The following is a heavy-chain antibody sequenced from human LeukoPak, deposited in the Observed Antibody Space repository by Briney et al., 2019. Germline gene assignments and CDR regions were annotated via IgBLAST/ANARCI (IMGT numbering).Heavy chain of an antibody. CDR2: MSFDGSKG. V-gene: IGHV3-30*02. CDR1: GFRFSGFG. CDR3: VNDQGGVVAGPTSGPFDY. Sequence: GGSLRLSCVTSGFRFSGFGMHWVRQTPGRGLDRVACMSFDGSKGVYPGCVRGRFTVSTDNSRDSLYLQMNSLKSEDTGVHYCVNDQGGVVAGPTSGPFDYRGQGILVTVSA. D-gene: IGHD6-19*01. J-gene: IGHJ4*02.